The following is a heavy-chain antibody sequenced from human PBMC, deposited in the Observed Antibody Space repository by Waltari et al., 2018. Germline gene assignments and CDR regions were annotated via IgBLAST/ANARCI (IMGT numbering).Heavy chain of an antibody. CDR1: GDSISSSGYS. V-gene: IGHV4-30-2*01. D-gene: IGHD3-3*01. CDR3: ARGGTIFGVARGAWDI. Sequence: QLQLQESGSGLVKPSQTLSLTCAVSGDSISSSGYSWSWIRQPPGRGLEWIGYIDESAKSYPSPYLKTRVTISEDRSKNQCSLKLTSVTAADTAVYYCARGGTIFGVARGAWDIWFQGAVFTVSS. J-gene: IGHJ3*02. CDR2: IDESAKS.